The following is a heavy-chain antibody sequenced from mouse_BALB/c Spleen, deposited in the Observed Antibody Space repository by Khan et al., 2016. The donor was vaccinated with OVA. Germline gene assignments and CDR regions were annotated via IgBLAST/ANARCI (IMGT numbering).Heavy chain of an antibody. Sequence: VQLKQSGAELVRPGALVKLSCKASGFKIKDYYMYWVKQRPEEGLEWIGWIDPENDNTIYDPKFQGKASITADTPSNTAYLQLSSLTSEDTAVYYWVRRGYGNYWFAYWGQGTLVTVSA. CDR3: VRRGYGNYWFAY. V-gene: IGHV14-1*02. CDR1: GFKIKDYY. D-gene: IGHD2-1*01. J-gene: IGHJ3*01. CDR2: IDPENDNT.